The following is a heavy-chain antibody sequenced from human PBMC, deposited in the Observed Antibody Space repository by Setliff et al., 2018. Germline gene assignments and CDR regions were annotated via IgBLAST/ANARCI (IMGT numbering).Heavy chain of an antibody. Sequence: PSETLSLTCAVYGDSFSDYYWAWIRQPPGKGLEWTGSIYYDGRTFSHPSLRSRVTVSVDTSKNQFSLKLTSVTAADTAMYYCARVYGENDLPDIWGQGTMVT. D-gene: IGHD4-17*01. J-gene: IGHJ3*02. CDR1: GDSFSDYY. CDR2: IYYDGRT. V-gene: IGHV4-39*07. CDR3: ARVYGENDLPDI.